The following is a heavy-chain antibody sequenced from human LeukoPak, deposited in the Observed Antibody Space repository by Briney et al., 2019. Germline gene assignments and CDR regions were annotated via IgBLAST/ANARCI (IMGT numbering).Heavy chain of an antibody. CDR1: GFTFSSYS. V-gene: IGHV3-21*01. CDR3: ARVAAAGTFYYYGMDV. Sequence: PGGSLRLSCAASGFTFSSYSMNWVRQAPGKGLEWVSSISSSSSYIYYADSVKGRFTISRDNAKNSLYLQMNSLRAEDTAVYYCARVAAAGTFYYYGMDVWGQGTTVTVSS. CDR2: ISSSSSYI. J-gene: IGHJ6*02. D-gene: IGHD6-13*01.